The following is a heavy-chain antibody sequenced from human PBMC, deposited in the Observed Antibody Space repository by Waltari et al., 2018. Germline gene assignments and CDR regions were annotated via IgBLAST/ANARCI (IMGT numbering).Heavy chain of an antibody. CDR1: GGSVSPYY. CDR2: IFYGGST. J-gene: IGHJ6*03. Sequence: QVQLQQSGPRLVKPSETLSLTCSVSGGSVSPYYWNWLRQSPGKGLESIGYIFYGGSTKYNPSLGSRVSISLDTSKNQFSLKLSSVTAADTAVYYCARWVNYDASGPLLGYYMDVWGKGTTVTVSS. V-gene: IGHV4-59*02. CDR3: ARWVNYDASGPLLGYYMDV. D-gene: IGHD3-22*01.